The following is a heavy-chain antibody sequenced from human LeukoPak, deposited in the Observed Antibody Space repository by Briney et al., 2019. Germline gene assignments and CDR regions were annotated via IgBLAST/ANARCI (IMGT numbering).Heavy chain of an antibody. CDR3: ASLEKRGYSYGYVSFDY. J-gene: IGHJ4*02. V-gene: IGHV1-46*01. CDR1: GYTFTSYY. D-gene: IGHD5-18*01. Sequence: ASVKVSCKASGYTFTSYYMHWVRQAPGQGLEWMGLINPSGGSTSYAQKFQGRVTMTRDTSTSTVYMELSSLRSEDTAVYYCASLEKRGYSYGYVSFDYWGQGTLVTVSS. CDR2: INPSGGST.